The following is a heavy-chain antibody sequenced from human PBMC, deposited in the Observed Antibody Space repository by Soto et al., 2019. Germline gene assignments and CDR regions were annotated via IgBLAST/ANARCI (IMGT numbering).Heavy chain of an antibody. J-gene: IGHJ4*02. Sequence: TSETLSLTCTVSGGSISSGDYYWSWIRQPPGKGLEWIGYIYYSGSTYYNPSLKSRVTISVDTSKNQFSLKLSSVTAADTAVYYCARAYYDSSGYLVAYYFDYWGQGTLVTVSS. CDR3: ARAYYDSSGYLVAYYFDY. CDR2: IYYSGST. CDR1: GGSISSGDYY. V-gene: IGHV4-30-4*01. D-gene: IGHD3-22*01.